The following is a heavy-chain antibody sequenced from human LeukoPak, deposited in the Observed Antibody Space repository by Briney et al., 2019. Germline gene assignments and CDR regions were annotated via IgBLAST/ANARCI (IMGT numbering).Heavy chain of an antibody. J-gene: IGHJ4*02. D-gene: IGHD4-17*01. CDR3: ARDHTDGDAFDY. Sequence: GGSLRLSCAASGFTISSYSMNRVRQAPGKGLEWVSSVSSSSSYIYYADSVKGRFTISRDNAKNSLYLQMNSLRAEDTAVYYCARDHTDGDAFDYWGQRTLVTVSS. CDR1: GFTISSYS. CDR2: VSSSSSYI. V-gene: IGHV3-21*01.